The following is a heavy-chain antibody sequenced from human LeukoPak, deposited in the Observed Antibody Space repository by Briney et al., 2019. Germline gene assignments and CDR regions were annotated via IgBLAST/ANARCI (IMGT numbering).Heavy chain of an antibody. V-gene: IGHV4-39*01. D-gene: IGHD1-1*01. CDR1: GGSITNSTYY. J-gene: IGHJ4*02. Sequence: PSETLSLTCTVSGGSITNSTYYWGWVRQPPGKGLEWIGNIFYTGSPYYNPSLKSRVTISVDTSKNQFSLRLNSVTAADTAVYYCARRRLVRYGDDYWGQGTLVTVSS. CDR3: ARRRLVRYGDDY. CDR2: IFYTGSP.